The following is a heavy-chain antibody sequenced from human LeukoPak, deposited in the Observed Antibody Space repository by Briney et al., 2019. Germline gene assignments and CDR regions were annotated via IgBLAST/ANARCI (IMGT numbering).Heavy chain of an antibody. CDR1: GFTFSSYS. V-gene: IGHV3-48*02. CDR3: ARAMYYYDTPDY. CDR2: ISSSSSNI. D-gene: IGHD3-22*01. J-gene: IGHJ4*02. Sequence: GGSLRLSCAASGFTFSSYSMNWVRQAPGKGLEWVSYISSSSSNIHYADSVKGRFTISGDNAKNSLYLQMNSLRDEDTAVYYCARAMYYYDTPDYWGQGTLVTVSS.